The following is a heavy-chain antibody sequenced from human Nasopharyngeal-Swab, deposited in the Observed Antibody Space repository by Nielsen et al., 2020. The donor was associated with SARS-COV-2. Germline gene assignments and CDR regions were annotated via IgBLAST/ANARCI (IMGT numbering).Heavy chain of an antibody. CDR1: GFIVSSNY. V-gene: IGHV3-66*01. Sequence: GGSLRLSCAASGFIVSSNYMSWVRQAPGKGLEWVSVIYSGGSTYYADSVKGRFTISRDNSKNTLYLQMNSLRAEDTAVYYCARDAKEVGATGTFDYWGQGTLVTVSS. J-gene: IGHJ4*02. CDR2: IYSGGST. D-gene: IGHD1-26*01. CDR3: ARDAKEVGATGTFDY.